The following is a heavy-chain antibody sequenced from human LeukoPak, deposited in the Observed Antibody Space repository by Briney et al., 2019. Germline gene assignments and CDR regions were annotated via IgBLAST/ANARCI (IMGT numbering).Heavy chain of an antibody. CDR1: GFTFSSYG. CDR3: ARDRSFGGSTFDI. V-gene: IGHV3-33*01. CDR2: IWYDGSNK. J-gene: IGHJ3*02. D-gene: IGHD3-16*01. Sequence: GRPLRLSCAASGFTFSSYGMHWVRQAPGKGLEWVAVIWYDGSNKYYADSVKGRFTISRDNSKNTLYLQMNSLRAEDTAVYYCARDRSFGGSTFDIWGQGTMVTVSS.